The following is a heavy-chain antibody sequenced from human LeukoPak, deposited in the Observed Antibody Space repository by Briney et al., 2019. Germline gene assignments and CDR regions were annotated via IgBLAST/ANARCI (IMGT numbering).Heavy chain of an antibody. CDR1: GFTFSNAW. CDR3: ATVSENYESSGFRGGSVGY. V-gene: IGHV3-15*01. J-gene: IGHJ4*02. D-gene: IGHD3-22*01. CDR2: IKRKINGGTT. Sequence: GGSLRLSCAVSGFTFSNAWMSWVRQAPGKGLEWVGRIKRKINGGTTDYAAPVEGRFTISRDDSKNTLYLQMNSLKTEDTAVYYCATVSENYESSGFRGGSVGYWGQGTLVTVSS.